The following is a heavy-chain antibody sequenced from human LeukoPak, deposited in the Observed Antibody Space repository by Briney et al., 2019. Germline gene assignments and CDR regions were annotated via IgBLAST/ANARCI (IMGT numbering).Heavy chain of an antibody. D-gene: IGHD4-17*01. CDR1: GYTFTGYY. CDR3: ASCDYGDYVSRQYYCYMDV. V-gene: IGHV1-2*02. CDR2: INPNSGGT. Sequence: ASVKVSCKASGYTFTGYYMHWVRQAPGQGLEWMGWINPNSGGTNYAQKFQGRVTMTRDTSISTAYMELSRLRSDDTAVYYCASCDYGDYVSRQYYCYMDVWGKGTTVTVSS. J-gene: IGHJ6*03.